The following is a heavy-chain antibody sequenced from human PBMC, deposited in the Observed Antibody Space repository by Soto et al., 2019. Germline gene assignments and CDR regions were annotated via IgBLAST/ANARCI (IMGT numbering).Heavy chain of an antibody. CDR2: LSGSGDST. J-gene: IGHJ4*02. CDR3: AKDPFNGFDY. V-gene: IGHV3-23*01. Sequence: EVQLLESGGGLAHPGGSLRLSCAASGFTFRTSAMSWVRQAPGKGLEWVSALSGSGDSTYYADSVQGRFTISRDNSKNTLYLHMNSLRVDDTAIYYCAKDPFNGFDYWGQGTLVTVSS. D-gene: IGHD2-8*01. CDR1: GFTFRTSA.